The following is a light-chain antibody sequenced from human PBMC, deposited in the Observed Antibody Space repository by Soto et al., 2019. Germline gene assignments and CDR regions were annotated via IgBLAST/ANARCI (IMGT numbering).Light chain of an antibody. CDR3: QQYYGTPFT. Sequence: DIVMTQSPDSPAVSLGERATIHCKSSQSVLYSSNNKNYFAWYQQKPGQPPKLLIYWASTRESGVPDRFSGSGSGTDFTLTISGLQAEDVAVYYCQQYYGTPFTFGPGTKVDLK. CDR1: QSVLYSSNNKNY. J-gene: IGKJ3*01. CDR2: WAS. V-gene: IGKV4-1*01.